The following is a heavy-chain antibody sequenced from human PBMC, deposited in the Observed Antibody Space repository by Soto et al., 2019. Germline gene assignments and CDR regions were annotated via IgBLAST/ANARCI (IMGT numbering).Heavy chain of an antibody. V-gene: IGHV4-30-4*01. J-gene: IGHJ4*02. CDR3: AREVGYCSGGSCAY. Sequence: QVQLQESGPGLVKPSQTLSLTCTVSGGSISSGDYYWSWIRQPPGKGLEWIGYIYYSGSTYYNPSLKSRVTXXVXTXXNQFSLKLSSVTAADTAVYYCAREVGYCSGGSCAYWGQGTLVTVSS. CDR2: IYYSGST. CDR1: GGSISSGDYY. D-gene: IGHD2-15*01.